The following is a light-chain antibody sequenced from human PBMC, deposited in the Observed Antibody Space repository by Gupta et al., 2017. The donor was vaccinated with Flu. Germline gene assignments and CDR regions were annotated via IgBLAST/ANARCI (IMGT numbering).Light chain of an antibody. V-gene: IGLV2-14*01. CDR2: EVS. CDR3: SSYTSSSVV. Sequence: QSALTQPASASGSPGQSITISCTGTSSDVGGYNYVSWYQRHPGKAPKLMIYEVSNRPSGVSNRFSGSKSGNTASLTISGLQAEDEADYYCSSYTSSSVVFGGGTKLTVL. CDR1: SSDVGGYNY. J-gene: IGLJ2*01.